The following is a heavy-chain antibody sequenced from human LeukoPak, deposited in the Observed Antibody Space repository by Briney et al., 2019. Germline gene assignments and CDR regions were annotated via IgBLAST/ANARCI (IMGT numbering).Heavy chain of an antibody. V-gene: IGHV1-69*05. CDR3: AREAVNKYQLLYFDY. CDR1: GGTFSSYA. CDR2: IIPIFGTA. Sequence: SVKVSCTASGGTFSSYAISWVRQAPGQGLEWMGVIIPIFGTANYAQKFQGRVTITTDESTSTAYMELSSLRSEDTAVYYCAREAVNKYQLLYFDYWGQGTLVTVSS. D-gene: IGHD2-2*01. J-gene: IGHJ4*02.